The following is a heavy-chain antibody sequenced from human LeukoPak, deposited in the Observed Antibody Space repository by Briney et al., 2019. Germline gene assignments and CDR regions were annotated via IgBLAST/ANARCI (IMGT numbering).Heavy chain of an antibody. CDR1: GYTFTGYY. CDR3: AREPYGGNPRSFQH. Sequence: VASVKVSCKASGYTFTGYYMHWVRQAPGQGLEWMGRIIPILGIANYAQKFQGRVTITADKSTSTAYMELSSLRSEDTAVYYCAREPYGGNPRSFQHWGQGTLVTVSS. D-gene: IGHD4-23*01. CDR2: IIPILGIA. J-gene: IGHJ1*01. V-gene: IGHV1-69*04.